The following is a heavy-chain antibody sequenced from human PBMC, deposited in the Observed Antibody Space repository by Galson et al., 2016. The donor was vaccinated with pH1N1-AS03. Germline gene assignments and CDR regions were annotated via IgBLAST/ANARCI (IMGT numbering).Heavy chain of an antibody. V-gene: IGHV1-46*01. J-gene: IGHJ6*02. CDR3: ARVSAGLTGYYYAMDV. CDR1: GYTFTSYY. CDR2: INPSDGNT. D-gene: IGHD4/OR15-4a*01. Sequence: SVKVSCKASGYTFTSYYIHWARQAPGQGREWMGIINPSDGNTDYAQRFQGRVTMTRDMSTSTVYMELSSLRSDDTAAYYCARVSAGLTGYYYAMDVWGQGTTVTVSS.